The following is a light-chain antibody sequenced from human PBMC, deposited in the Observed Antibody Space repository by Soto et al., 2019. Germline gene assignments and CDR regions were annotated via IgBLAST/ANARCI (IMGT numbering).Light chain of an antibody. CDR3: QQYDSYWT. CDR1: RSISTW. CDR2: DAS. J-gene: IGKJ1*01. Sequence: DIQMTQSPSTLSASIGDRVTITCRASRSISTWLAWYQPKPGKAPNLLIYDASSLESGVSSRFSGSGSGTEFTLTISSLQPDDSASYFCQQYDSYWTFGQGTKVEIK. V-gene: IGKV1-5*01.